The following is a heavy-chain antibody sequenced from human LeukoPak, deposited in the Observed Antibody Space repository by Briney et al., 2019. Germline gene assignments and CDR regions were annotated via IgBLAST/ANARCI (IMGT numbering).Heavy chain of an antibody. CDR2: IKQDRSEK. V-gene: IGHV3-7*03. CDR3: AGGTGFIIKD. Sequence: SGGSLRLSCAASGFTFSLYWMNWVRRAPGKGLEWVANIKQDRSEKNYVDSVKGRFTISRDNAKNSLYLQMNNLRVEDTAMYYCAGGTGFIIKDWGQGTLVTVSS. J-gene: IGHJ4*02. CDR1: GFTFSLYW. D-gene: IGHD3-9*01.